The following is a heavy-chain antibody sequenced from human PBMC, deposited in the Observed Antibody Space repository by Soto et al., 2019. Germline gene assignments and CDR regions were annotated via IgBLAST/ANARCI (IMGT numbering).Heavy chain of an antibody. CDR3: SRASGKGYYYVLDV. Sequence: GASVKVSCKASGYSFTVYYLHWVRQGPGQGLEWMGSFNPNSGGANYAEKFQGRVTMTRDSTVSTGYMELSSLRIDDTAVYYCSRASGKGYYYVLDVWGQGSKVTGSS. CDR2: FNPNSGGA. D-gene: IGHD1-1*01. V-gene: IGHV1-2*02. CDR1: GYSFTVYY. J-gene: IGHJ6*02.